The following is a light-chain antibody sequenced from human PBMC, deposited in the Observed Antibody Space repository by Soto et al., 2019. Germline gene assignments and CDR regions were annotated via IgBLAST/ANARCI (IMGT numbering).Light chain of an antibody. V-gene: IGKV1-8*01. CDR3: QQYYSYTT. Sequence: AIRMTQSPSSFSASTGDRVTITCRASQGISSYLAWYQQKPGKAPKLLIYAASTLQSGVPSRVSCSGSGTDFTLTISCLQSEYFATYYCQQYYSYTTFGQGTKVEIK. CDR2: AAS. CDR1: QGISSY. J-gene: IGKJ1*01.